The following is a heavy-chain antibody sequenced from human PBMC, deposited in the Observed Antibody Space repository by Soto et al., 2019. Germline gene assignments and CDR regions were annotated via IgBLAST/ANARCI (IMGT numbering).Heavy chain of an antibody. Sequence: PGGSLRLSCAASGFIFNNYAMNWVRQAPGEGLQWVAGISASGVSTYYADSVKGRFIISRDNSKNTLYLQMNSLRAEDTAVYYCATKVGVTIGFDYWGQGTLVTVSS. CDR3: ATKVGVTIGFDY. D-gene: IGHD3-10*01. CDR2: ISASGVST. V-gene: IGHV3-23*01. CDR1: GFIFNNYA. J-gene: IGHJ4*02.